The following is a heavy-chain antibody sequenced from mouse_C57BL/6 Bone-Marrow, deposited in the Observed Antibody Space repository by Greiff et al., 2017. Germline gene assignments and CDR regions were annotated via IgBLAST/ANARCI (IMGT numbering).Heavy chain of an antibody. V-gene: IGHV1-55*01. J-gene: IGHJ3*01. CDR2: IYPGSGST. Sequence: VQLQQPGAELVKPGASVKMSCKASGYTFTSYWITWVKQRPGQGLEWIGDIYPGSGSTNYNEKFKSKATLTVDPSSRTAYMQLSSLTSEDSAVFYCATPPPYFAYWGQGTLVTVSA. CDR1: GYTFTSYW. CDR3: ATPPPYFAY.